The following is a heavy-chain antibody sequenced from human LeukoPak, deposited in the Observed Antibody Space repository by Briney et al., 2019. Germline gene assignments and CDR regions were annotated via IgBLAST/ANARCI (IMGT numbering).Heavy chain of an antibody. Sequence: GGSLRLSCAASGFTFSSYAMSWVRQAPGKGLEWVSAISGSGVGTYYADSVKGRFTISRDNSKNMLYLQMNSLRAEDTAVYYCAKGVDIVVIVSALDYWGQGTLVTVSS. D-gene: IGHD2-15*01. CDR3: AKGVDIVVIVSALDY. V-gene: IGHV3-23*01. J-gene: IGHJ4*02. CDR1: GFTFSSYA. CDR2: ISGSGVGT.